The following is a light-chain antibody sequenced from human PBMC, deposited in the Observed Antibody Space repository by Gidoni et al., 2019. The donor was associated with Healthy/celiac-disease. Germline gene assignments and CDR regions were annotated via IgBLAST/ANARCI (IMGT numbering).Light chain of an antibody. V-gene: IGKV2-28*01. CDR3: MQALQTIT. J-gene: IGKJ5*01. Sequence: ESGVTKPPRPLPVTPGEPASISCRSSQSLLHSNGYNYLDWYLQKPGQSPQLLIYLGSNRASGVPDRFSGSGSGTDFTLKISRVEAEDVGVYYCMQALQTITFGQGTRLEIK. CDR1: QSLLHSNGYNY. CDR2: LGS.